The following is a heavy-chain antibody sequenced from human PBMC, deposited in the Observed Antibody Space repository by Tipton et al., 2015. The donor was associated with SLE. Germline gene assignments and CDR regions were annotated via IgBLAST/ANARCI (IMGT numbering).Heavy chain of an antibody. CDR1: GVSISSSSYY. CDR3: ARGTETGVVPRFRDDAFDI. J-gene: IGHJ3*02. V-gene: IGHV4-39*07. D-gene: IGHD2-2*01. CDR2: IYYSGST. Sequence: TLSLTCTVSGVSISSSSYYWGWIRQPPGKGLEWIGSIYYSGSTYYNPPLKSRVTISVDTSKNQFSLKLSSVTAADTAVYYCARGTETGVVPRFRDDAFDIWGQGTMVTVSS.